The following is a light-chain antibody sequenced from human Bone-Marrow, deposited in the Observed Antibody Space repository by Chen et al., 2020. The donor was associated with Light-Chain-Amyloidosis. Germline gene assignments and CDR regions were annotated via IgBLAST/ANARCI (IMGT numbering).Light chain of an antibody. CDR1: NIGSTS. J-gene: IGLJ3*02. Sequence: SHVLTQPSSVSVAPGQTATIACGGNNIGSTSVHWYQQTPGQAPLLVVYDDRDRPSGIPERLSGSNSGNTATLTISRVEAGDEADYYCQVWDRSSDRPVFGGGTKLTVL. CDR3: QVWDRSSDRPV. V-gene: IGLV3-21*02. CDR2: DDR.